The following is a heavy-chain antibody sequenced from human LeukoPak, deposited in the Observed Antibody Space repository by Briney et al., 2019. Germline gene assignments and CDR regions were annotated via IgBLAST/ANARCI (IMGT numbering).Heavy chain of an antibody. CDR3: ARGPYSGSYQKKGYFDY. CDR1: GFTFSSYA. Sequence: PGRSLRLSCAASGFTFSSYAMHWVRQAPGKGLEWVAVISYDGSNKYYADSVKGRFTISRDNSKNTLYLQMNSLRAEDTAVYYCARGPYSGSYQKKGYFDYWGQGTLVTISS. D-gene: IGHD1-26*01. CDR2: ISYDGSNK. V-gene: IGHV3-30*04. J-gene: IGHJ4*02.